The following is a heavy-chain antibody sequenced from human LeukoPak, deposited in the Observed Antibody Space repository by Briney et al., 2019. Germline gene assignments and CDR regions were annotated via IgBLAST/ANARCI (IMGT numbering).Heavy chain of an antibody. V-gene: IGHV5-51*01. CDR2: IYPGDSDT. CDR3: ASTPGFIAVAARAFDI. CDR1: GYSFTSYW. Sequence: GESLKISCKGSGYSFTSYWIGWVRQMPGKGLEWMGIIYPGDSDTRYSPSFQGQVTISADKSISTAYLQWSSLKASDTAMYYCASTPGFIAVAARAFDIWGQGTMVTVSS. J-gene: IGHJ3*02. D-gene: IGHD6-19*01.